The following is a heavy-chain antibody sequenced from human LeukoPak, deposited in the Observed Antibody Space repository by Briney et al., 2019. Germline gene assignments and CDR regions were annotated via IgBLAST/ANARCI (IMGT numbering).Heavy chain of an antibody. J-gene: IGHJ4*01. V-gene: IGHV3-30*04. CDR2: ISYDGRNK. Sequence: GGSLRLSCEASGFTFSSCAMHWVRQAPGKGLEWVAVISYDGRNKYYTDSVKGRFPISRDNSKNTLSLQMNSLRGDDTAVYYCASSRGELLDYWGHGTLVTVSS. CDR3: ASSRGELLDY. CDR1: GFTFSSCA. D-gene: IGHD1-26*01.